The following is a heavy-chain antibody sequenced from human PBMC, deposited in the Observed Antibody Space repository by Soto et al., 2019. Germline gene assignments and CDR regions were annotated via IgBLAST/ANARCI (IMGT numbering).Heavy chain of an antibody. CDR3: ARWLVVPAAQHARLDP. Sequence: PSETLSLTCTVSGGSISSYYWSWIRQPPGKGLEWIGYIYYSGSTNYNSSLKSRVTISVDTSKNQFSLKLSSVTAADTAVYYCARWLVVPAAQHARLDPWGQGTLVTVSS. V-gene: IGHV4-59*01. J-gene: IGHJ5*02. CDR2: IYYSGST. D-gene: IGHD2-2*01. CDR1: GGSISSYY.